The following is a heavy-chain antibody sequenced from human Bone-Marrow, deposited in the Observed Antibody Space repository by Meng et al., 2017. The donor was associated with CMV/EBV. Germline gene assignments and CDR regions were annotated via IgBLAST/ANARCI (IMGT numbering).Heavy chain of an antibody. D-gene: IGHD6-13*01. CDR3: AKTRIAAAGTYYYYGMAV. J-gene: IGHJ6*02. Sequence: GESLKISCAASGFTFSSYAMSWVRQAPGKGLEWVSVIYSGGSSTYYADSVKGRFTISRDNSKNTLYLQMNSLRAEDTAVYYCAKTRIAAAGTYYYYGMAVWGPGTTVTFSS. V-gene: IGHV3-23*03. CDR2: IYSGGSST. CDR1: GFTFSSYA.